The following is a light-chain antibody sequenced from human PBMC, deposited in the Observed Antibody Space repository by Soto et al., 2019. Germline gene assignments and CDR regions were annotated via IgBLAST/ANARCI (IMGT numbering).Light chain of an antibody. V-gene: IGKV1-33*01. Sequence: DIQMTQSPSSLSSSVGDRVTITCQASQDISNYLNWYQQKPGKAPKLLIYDASNLETGVPSRFSGSGSGTAFTFVISSLRPEDIATYYCQQYDNLPPFTFGPGTKVDIK. CDR1: QDISNY. J-gene: IGKJ3*01. CDR3: QQYDNLPPFT. CDR2: DAS.